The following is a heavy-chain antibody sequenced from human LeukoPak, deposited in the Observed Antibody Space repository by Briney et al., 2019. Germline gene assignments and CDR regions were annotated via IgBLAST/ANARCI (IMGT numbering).Heavy chain of an antibody. Sequence: SETLSLTCTVSGGSISSSGYYWGWIRQSPGEGLEWIGSIYYSGSTYYNPSLKSRVTISVDTSKNQFSLKLSSVTAADTAVYYCARLTVGATRAEVDYWGQGTLVTVSS. CDR2: IYYSGST. CDR1: GGSISSSGYY. D-gene: IGHD1-26*01. V-gene: IGHV4-39*07. CDR3: ARLTVGATRAEVDY. J-gene: IGHJ4*02.